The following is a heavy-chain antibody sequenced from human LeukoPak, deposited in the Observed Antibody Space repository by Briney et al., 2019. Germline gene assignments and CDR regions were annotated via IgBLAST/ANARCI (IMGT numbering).Heavy chain of an antibody. D-gene: IGHD3-10*01. Sequence: SETLSLTCAISGGSITSDNWWSWVRQPPGKGLEFIGEIFRSGSANYNPSLKSRVTMSVDKSKNEFSLNMNSVTAADTAMYYCARIPFGYYSTDVWGQGTTVTVSS. CDR1: GGSITSDNW. J-gene: IGHJ6*02. CDR2: IFRSGSA. CDR3: ARIPFGYYSTDV. V-gene: IGHV4-4*02.